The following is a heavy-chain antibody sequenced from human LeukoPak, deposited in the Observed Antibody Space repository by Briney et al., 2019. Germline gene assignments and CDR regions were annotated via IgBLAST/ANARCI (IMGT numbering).Heavy chain of an antibody. CDR3: AKDGVATAGAFDI. V-gene: IGHV3-23*01. J-gene: IGHJ3*02. CDR1: GFTFTTYW. Sequence: GGSLRLSCAASGFTFTTYWMSWVRQAPGKGLEWVSAISGSGGSTYYADSVKGRFTISRDNSKNTLYLQMNSLRAEDTAVYYCAKDGVATAGAFDIWGQGTMVTVSS. D-gene: IGHD5-12*01. CDR2: ISGSGGST.